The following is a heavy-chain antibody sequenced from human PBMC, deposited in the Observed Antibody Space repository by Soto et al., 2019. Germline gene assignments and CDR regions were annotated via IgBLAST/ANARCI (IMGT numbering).Heavy chain of an antibody. CDR1: GFTFSSYG. Sequence: GGSLRLSCAASGFTFSSYGMHWVRQAPGKGLEWVAVISYDGSNKYYADSVRGRFTISRDNSKNTLYLQMSSLRAEDTAVYYCVKDGSSGWPYYYGMDVWGQGTTVTVSS. D-gene: IGHD6-19*01. CDR2: ISYDGSNK. J-gene: IGHJ6*02. V-gene: IGHV3-30*18. CDR3: VKDGSSGWPYYYGMDV.